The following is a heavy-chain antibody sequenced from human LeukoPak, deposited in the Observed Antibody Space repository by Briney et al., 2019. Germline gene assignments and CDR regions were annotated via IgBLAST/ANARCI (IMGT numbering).Heavy chain of an antibody. CDR2: VNNDGSAT. CDR3: ARDGYSYGLRRYYYYGLDV. CDR1: GFTFSSYW. D-gene: IGHD5-18*01. Sequence: PGGSLRLSCAASGFTFSSYWMHWVRQVPGKGLVWVSRVNNDGSATSYADSVKGRFTISRDNAKSTLYLQMISLRAEDTAVYYCARDGYSYGLRRYYYYGLDVWGQGTTVTVSS. V-gene: IGHV3-74*01. J-gene: IGHJ6*02.